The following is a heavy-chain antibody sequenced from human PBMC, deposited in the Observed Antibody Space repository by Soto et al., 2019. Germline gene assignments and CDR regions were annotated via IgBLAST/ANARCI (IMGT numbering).Heavy chain of an antibody. D-gene: IGHD6-19*01. CDR2: ISGSGGST. V-gene: IGHV3-23*01. CDR3: AKDLYSGGWYGGYFDY. Sequence: EVQLLESGGGLVQPGGSLRLSCAASGFTFSSYAMSWVRQAPGKGLEWVSAISGSGGSTYYADSVKGRFTISRDNSKNTLYLQMNSLRAEDTAVYYCAKDLYSGGWYGGYFDYWGQGTLVTVSS. CDR1: GFTFSSYA. J-gene: IGHJ4*02.